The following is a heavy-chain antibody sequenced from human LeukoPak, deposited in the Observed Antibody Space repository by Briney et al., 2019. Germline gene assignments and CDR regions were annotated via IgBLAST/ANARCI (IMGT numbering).Heavy chain of an antibody. CDR1: GFTFSSYS. CDR2: ISSSSSYI. J-gene: IGHJ4*02. D-gene: IGHD1-14*01. CDR3: ARAQPHTIPEEVDY. Sequence: SGGSLRLSCAASGFTFSSYSMNWVRQAPGKGLEWVSSISSSSSYIYYADSAKGRFTISRDNAKNSLYLQMNSLRAEDTAVYYCARAQPHTIPEEVDYWGQGTLVTVSS. V-gene: IGHV3-21*01.